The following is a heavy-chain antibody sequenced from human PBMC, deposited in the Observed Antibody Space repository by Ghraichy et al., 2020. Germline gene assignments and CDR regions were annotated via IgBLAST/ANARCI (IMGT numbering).Heavy chain of an antibody. Sequence: GGSLRLSCAASGFTVSSNHMSWVRQAPGKGLEWVSVIYSGGSTYYADSVKGRFTISRDNSKNTLYLQMNSLRAEDTAVYYCARGPAYYYYDSSGARNWGQGTLVTVSS. D-gene: IGHD3-22*01. CDR1: GFTVSSNH. CDR3: ARGPAYYYYDSSGARN. V-gene: IGHV3-53*01. J-gene: IGHJ4*02. CDR2: IYSGGST.